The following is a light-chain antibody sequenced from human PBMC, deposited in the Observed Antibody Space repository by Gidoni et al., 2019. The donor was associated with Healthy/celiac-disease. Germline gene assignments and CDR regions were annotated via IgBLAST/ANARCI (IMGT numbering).Light chain of an antibody. Sequence: DIQITQSPSFLSASVGDRVTITCRASQGISNYLAWYQQKPGKVPKLLLYATSTLQSGVPSRCSGSGSGTDFTLTISSLQPEDVATYYCQKYNSAPTFGQGTKVEIK. CDR3: QKYNSAPT. V-gene: IGKV1-27*01. J-gene: IGKJ1*01. CDR1: QGISNY. CDR2: ATS.